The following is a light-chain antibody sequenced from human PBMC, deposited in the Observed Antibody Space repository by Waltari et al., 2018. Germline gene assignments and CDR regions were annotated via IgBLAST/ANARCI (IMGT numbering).Light chain of an antibody. J-gene: IGKJ2*01. CDR1: QGISSH. CDR2: DTS. V-gene: IGKV1D-8*01. Sequence: VIWVTQSPSLLSASPGARVTISCRVSQGISSHLARYQQKPGKAPDLLIYDTSTLQSGVPSRFRGSVSGTDFTLTISSLQSEDFATYCCQQYYNFPHTFGQGTKLEI. CDR3: QQYYNFPHT.